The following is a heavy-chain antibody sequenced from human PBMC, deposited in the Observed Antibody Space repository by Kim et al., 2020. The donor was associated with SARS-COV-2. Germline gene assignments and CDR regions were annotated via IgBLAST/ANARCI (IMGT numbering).Heavy chain of an antibody. Sequence: SETLSLTCAVSGGSISSSNWWSWVRQPPGKGLEWIGEIYHSGSTNYNPSLKSRVTISVDKSKNQFSLKLSSVTAADTAVYYCARGQQPHYYYYYMDVWGKGTTVTVSS. V-gene: IGHV4-4*02. CDR1: GGSISSSNW. CDR2: IYHSGST. J-gene: IGHJ6*03. CDR3: ARGQQPHYYYYYMDV. D-gene: IGHD6-13*01.